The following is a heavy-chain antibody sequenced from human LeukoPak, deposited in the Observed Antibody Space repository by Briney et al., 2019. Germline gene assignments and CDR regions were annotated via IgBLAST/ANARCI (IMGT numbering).Heavy chain of an antibody. D-gene: IGHD2-21*02. CDR2: IYYSGST. CDR3: ASTAMTSWYFDL. V-gene: IGHV4-39*01. J-gene: IGHJ2*01. CDR1: GGSISSSSYY. Sequence: SETLSLTCTVSGGSISSSSYYWGWIRQPPGKGLEWIGSIYYSGSTYYNPSLKSRVTISVDTSKNQFSLKLCSVTAADTAVYCCASTAMTSWYFDLWGRGTLVTVSS.